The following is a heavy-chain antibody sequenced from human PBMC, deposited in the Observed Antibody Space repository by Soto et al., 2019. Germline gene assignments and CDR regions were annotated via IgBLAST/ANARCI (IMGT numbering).Heavy chain of an antibody. CDR1: GFTFSDYG. Sequence: GGSLRLSCAASGFTFSDYGMHWVRQAPGKGLEWVAGIWYDVRNKYYADSVKGRFTISRDNSKNSVYLQMNSLRAEDTAVYYCAKHIAVAPGWLDPWGQGTAVIVAS. J-gene: IGHJ5*02. CDR2: IWYDVRNK. D-gene: IGHD6-19*01. V-gene: IGHV3-33*06. CDR3: AKHIAVAPGWLDP.